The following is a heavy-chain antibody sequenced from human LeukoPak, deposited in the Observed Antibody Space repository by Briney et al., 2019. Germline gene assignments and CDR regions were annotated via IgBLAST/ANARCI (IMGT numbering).Heavy chain of an antibody. CDR3: AKIPYYGSGSYYFDY. D-gene: IGHD3-10*01. CDR2: ISGSGGST. J-gene: IGHJ4*02. Sequence: GGSLRLSCAVSGFTFSSYAMSWVRQAPGKGLEWVSAISGSGGSTYYADSVKGRFTISRDNSKNTLYLQMNSLRAEDTAVYYCAKIPYYGSGSYYFDYWGQGTLVTVSS. V-gene: IGHV3-23*01. CDR1: GFTFSSYA.